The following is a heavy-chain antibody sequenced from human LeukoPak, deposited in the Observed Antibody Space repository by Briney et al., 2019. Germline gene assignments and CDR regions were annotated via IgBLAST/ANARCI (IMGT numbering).Heavy chain of an antibody. Sequence: ASVKVSCKASGYTFVSYGINWVRQAPGQGLEWMGWISPYNGNTNFGENFQDRVAMTTDTSTSTVHMELRSLRYDDTAVSYCARDSLPRRYFYYYMDVWGKGTTVTTSS. CDR3: ARDSLPRRYFYYYMDV. V-gene: IGHV1-18*01. CDR2: ISPYNGNT. CDR1: GYTFVSYG. J-gene: IGHJ6*03.